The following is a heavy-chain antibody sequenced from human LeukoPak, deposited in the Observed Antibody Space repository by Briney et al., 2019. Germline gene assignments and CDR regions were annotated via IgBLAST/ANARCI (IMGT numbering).Heavy chain of an antibody. D-gene: IGHD1-7*01. CDR3: AKRGLSGTKEFDY. CDR2: IVNSGANT. V-gene: IGHV3-23*01. Sequence: QPGGSLRLSCAASGFTFSTFVMSWVRQAPGKGLEWVSAIVNSGANTYYADSVKGRFTISRDNSKNTLYLQMNSLRAEDTAVYYCAKRGLSGTKEFDYWGQGTLVTVSS. J-gene: IGHJ4*02. CDR1: GFTFSTFV.